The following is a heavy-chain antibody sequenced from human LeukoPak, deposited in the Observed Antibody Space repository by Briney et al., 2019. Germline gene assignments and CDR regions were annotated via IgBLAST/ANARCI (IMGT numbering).Heavy chain of an antibody. J-gene: IGHJ4*02. CDR1: GFSLSTSGVG. Sequence: SGPTLVKPTQTLTLTCTFSGFSLSTSGVGVGWIRQPPGKALEWLSLIYWNDDKRYSPSLKSRLTITKDTSKNQVVLTMTNMDPVDTATYYCAHLTYYYGSGSYGGFDYWGQGTLVTVSS. CDR3: AHLTYYYGSGSYGGFDY. V-gene: IGHV2-5*01. CDR2: IYWNDDK. D-gene: IGHD3-10*01.